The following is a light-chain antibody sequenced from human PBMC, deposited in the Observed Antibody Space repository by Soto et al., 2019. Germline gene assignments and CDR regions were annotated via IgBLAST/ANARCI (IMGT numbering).Light chain of an antibody. CDR2: DVS. V-gene: IGLV2-14*01. Sequence: QSALTQPASVSGSPGQSITISSTGTSSDVGGYNYVSWYQQHPDTAPKLMIFDVSNRPSGVSTRFSGSNSGNTASLTISGLQTEGEADYYCSAYTSTTTDVLFGGGTKVTV. CDR3: SAYTSTTTDVL. CDR1: SSDVGGYNY. J-gene: IGLJ2*01.